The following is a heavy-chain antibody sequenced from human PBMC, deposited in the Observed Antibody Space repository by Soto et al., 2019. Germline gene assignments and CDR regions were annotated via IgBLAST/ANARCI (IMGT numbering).Heavy chain of an antibody. V-gene: IGHV3-11*01. J-gene: IGHJ6*02. Sequence: GGSLRLSCAASGFTFSDYYMSWIRQAPGKGLEWVSYISSSGSTIYYADSVKGRFTISRDNAKNSLYLQMNSLRAEDTAVYYCDSVAMCFGELLLDEDYCGMDVWGQGTTVTVSS. CDR3: DSVAMCFGELLLDEDYCGMDV. D-gene: IGHD3-10*01. CDR1: GFTFSDYY. CDR2: ISSSGSTI.